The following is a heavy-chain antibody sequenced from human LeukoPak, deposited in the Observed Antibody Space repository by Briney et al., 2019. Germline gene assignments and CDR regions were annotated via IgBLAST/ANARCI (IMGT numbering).Heavy chain of an antibody. V-gene: IGHV4-38-2*02. J-gene: IGHJ4*02. CDR3: ASSVVVPAAMGGIDY. Sequence: PSETLSLTCTVSGYSISSGYYWGWIRQPPGKGLEWIGSIYHSGSTYYNPSLKSRVTISVDTSKNQFSLKLSSVTAADTAVYYCASSVVVPAAMGGIDYWGQGTLVTVSS. CDR1: GYSISSGYY. D-gene: IGHD2-2*01. CDR2: IYHSGST.